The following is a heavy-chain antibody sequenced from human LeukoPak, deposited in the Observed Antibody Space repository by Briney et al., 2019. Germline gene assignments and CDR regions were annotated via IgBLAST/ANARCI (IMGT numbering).Heavy chain of an antibody. CDR2: IKQEGSEK. Sequence: GGSLRLSCAASGFTFSSYWMSWVRQAPGKGLEWVANIKQEGSEKYYVDSVKGRFTISRDNAKNSLYLQMNSLRAEDTAVYYCARGVRHCSSTSCYCVPNYWGQGTLVTVSS. J-gene: IGHJ4*02. D-gene: IGHD2-2*01. V-gene: IGHV3-7*01. CDR1: GFTFSSYW. CDR3: ARGVRHCSSTSCYCVPNY.